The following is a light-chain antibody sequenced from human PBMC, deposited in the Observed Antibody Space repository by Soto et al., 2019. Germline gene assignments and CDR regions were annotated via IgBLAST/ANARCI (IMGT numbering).Light chain of an antibody. Sequence: IVMTQFPATLSVSPGVRATLSCRASQSVNNNLAWYQQRPGQPPRLLIYGASNRATGIPARFSGSGSGTDFTLTISSLQTEDFAVYYCQQYNKWPLFTFGPGTRVDVK. CDR3: QQYNKWPLFT. CDR2: GAS. CDR1: QSVNNN. V-gene: IGKV3-15*01. J-gene: IGKJ3*01.